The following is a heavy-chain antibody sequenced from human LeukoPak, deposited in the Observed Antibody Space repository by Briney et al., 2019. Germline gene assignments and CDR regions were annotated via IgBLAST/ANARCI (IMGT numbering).Heavy chain of an antibody. V-gene: IGHV3-11*03. D-gene: IGHD1-1*01. Sequence: GGSLRLSCAAFGLTFSDYYMSWIRQAPGRGLEWVSYISSTSSHTNYADSVKGRFTISRDNAKNSLYLQMNTLRAEDTAVYYCAIGNWGCKTNCDYFDHWGQGTLVTVSS. CDR1: GLTFSDYY. CDR2: ISSTSSHT. CDR3: AIGNWGCKTNCDYFDH. J-gene: IGHJ4*02.